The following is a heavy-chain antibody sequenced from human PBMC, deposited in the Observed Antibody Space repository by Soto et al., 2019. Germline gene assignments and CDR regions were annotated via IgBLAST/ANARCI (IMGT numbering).Heavy chain of an antibody. CDR3: ARETYYYGMDV. CDR2: IWYDGSNK. J-gene: IGHJ6*02. CDR1: GFTLRGYG. V-gene: IGHV3-33*01. Sequence: QVQLVESGGGVVKPGRSLRLSCEASGFTLRGYGRHGVGRAPGKGLEWVAVIWYDGSNKYYADSVKGRFTISRDNSKNTLYLQMNSLRAEDTAVYYCARETYYYGMDVWGQGTTVTVSS.